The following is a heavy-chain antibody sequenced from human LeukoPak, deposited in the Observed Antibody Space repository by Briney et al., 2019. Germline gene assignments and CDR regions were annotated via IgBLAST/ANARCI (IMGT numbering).Heavy chain of an antibody. D-gene: IGHD3-16*01. J-gene: IGHJ5*02. CDR1: GGSISSSSYY. CDR2: IYYDGST. Sequence: SETLSLTCTVSGGSISSSSYYWGWIRQPPGKGLDWIGTIYYDGSTYYNPSLKSRVTISVDRSRNQFSLKLSSVIATDTAVYYCARQWSSGSYGAEFDPWGQGTLVTVSS. CDR3: ARQWSSGSYGAEFDP. V-gene: IGHV4-39*01.